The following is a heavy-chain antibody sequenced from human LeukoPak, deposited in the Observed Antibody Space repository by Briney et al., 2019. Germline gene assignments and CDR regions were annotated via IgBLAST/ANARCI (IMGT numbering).Heavy chain of an antibody. CDR1: GGSISSSGYY. J-gene: IGHJ4*02. CDR3: ARDRTGPFGY. Sequence: SETLSLTCTVSGGSISSSGYYWGWIRQPPGKGLEWIGSIYYSGSTYYNPSLKSRVTISVDTSKNQFSLKLSSVTAADTAVYYCARDRTGPFGYWGQGTLVTVSS. CDR2: IYYSGST. V-gene: IGHV4-39*07.